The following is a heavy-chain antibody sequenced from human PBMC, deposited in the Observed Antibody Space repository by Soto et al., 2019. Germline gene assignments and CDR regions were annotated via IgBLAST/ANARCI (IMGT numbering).Heavy chain of an antibody. CDR3: ARGVPSSGWYGGYYFDY. CDR1: GGSISSSSYY. J-gene: IGHJ4*02. V-gene: IGHV4-39*01. Sequence: PSETLSLTCTVSGGSISSSSYYWGWIRQPPGKGLEWIGSIYYSGSTYYNPSLKSRVTISVDTSKNQFSLKLSSVTAADTAVYYCARGVPSSGWYGGYYFDYWGQGTLVTVSS. D-gene: IGHD6-19*01. CDR2: IYYSGST.